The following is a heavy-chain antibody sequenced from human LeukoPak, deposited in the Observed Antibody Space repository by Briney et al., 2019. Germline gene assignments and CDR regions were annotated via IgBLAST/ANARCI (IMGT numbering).Heavy chain of an antibody. CDR2: IKEDGSLT. CDR1: GFTFSNFF. D-gene: IGHD1-14*01. CDR3: ARDPDFAALDS. J-gene: IGHJ4*02. Sequence: PGGSLRLSCVVSGFTFSNFFMSWVRQAPGKGLEWVVNIKEDGSLTYHMDSVKGRFTISRDNARNSLYLQMNSLRADDTAVYYCARDPDFAALDSWGRGIVVTVSS. V-gene: IGHV3-7*01.